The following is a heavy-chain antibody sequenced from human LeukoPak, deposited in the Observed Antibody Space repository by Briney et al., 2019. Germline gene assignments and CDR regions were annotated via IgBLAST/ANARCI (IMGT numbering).Heavy chain of an antibody. CDR1: GFTSSSYG. CDR3: ARDYCGGDCYSHWFDP. V-gene: IGHV3-33*01. CDR2: IWYDGSNK. Sequence: GGSLRLSCAASGFTSSSYGMHWVRQAPGKGLEWVAVIWYDGSNKYYADSVKGRFTISRDNSKNTLYLQMNSLRAEDTAVYYCARDYCGGDCYSHWFDPWGQGTLVTVSS. J-gene: IGHJ5*02. D-gene: IGHD2-21*02.